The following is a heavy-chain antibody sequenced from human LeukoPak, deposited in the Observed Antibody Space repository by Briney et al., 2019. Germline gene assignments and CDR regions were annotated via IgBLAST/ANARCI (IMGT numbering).Heavy chain of an antibody. Sequence: GGSLRLSCAASGFXFSSYAITWVRQAPGKGLEWLSRITGSGGSTYYADSVKGRFTISRDNSKNTLYLQMNSLRADDTAVYYCATRAGVAVADSYYYYGLDVWGQGTTVTVSS. CDR2: ITGSGGST. CDR1: GFXFSSYA. CDR3: ATRAGVAVADSYYYYGLDV. J-gene: IGHJ6*02. V-gene: IGHV3-23*01. D-gene: IGHD6-19*01.